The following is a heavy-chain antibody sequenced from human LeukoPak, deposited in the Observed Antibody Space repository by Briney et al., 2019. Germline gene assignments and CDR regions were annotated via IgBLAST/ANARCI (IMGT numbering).Heavy chain of an antibody. CDR3: ASWNVDTAMLDDFDI. V-gene: IGHV3-43*01. Sequence: GGSLRLSCAASGFTFDDYTMHWVRQAPGKGLEWVSLISWEGGSTYYADSVKGRFTISRDNAKNSLYLQMNSLRAEDTAVYYCASWNVDTAMLDDFDIWGQGTMVTVSS. CDR2: ISWEGGST. J-gene: IGHJ3*02. D-gene: IGHD5-18*01. CDR1: GFTFDDYT.